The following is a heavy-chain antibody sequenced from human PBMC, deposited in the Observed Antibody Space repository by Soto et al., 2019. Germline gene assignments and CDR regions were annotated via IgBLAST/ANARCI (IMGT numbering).Heavy chain of an antibody. J-gene: IGHJ4*02. CDR2: IIPIFGTA. CDR3: ARDRYSSGLQ. D-gene: IGHD6-19*01. Sequence: WASVKVSCKASGGTFSSYAISWVRQAPGQGLEWMGGIIPIFGTANYAQKFQGRVTITADESTSTAYMELSSLRSEDTAVYYCARDRYSSGLQWGQGTLVTVSS. CDR1: GGTFSSYA. V-gene: IGHV1-69*13.